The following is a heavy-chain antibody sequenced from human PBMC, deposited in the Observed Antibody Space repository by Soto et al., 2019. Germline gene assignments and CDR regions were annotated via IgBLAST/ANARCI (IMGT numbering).Heavy chain of an antibody. CDR3: ARDGCTNGVCYHHYYYYYMDV. Sequence: GGSLRLSCAASGFTFSDYYMSWIRQAPGKGLEWVSYISSSGSTIYYADSVKGRFTISRDNAKNSLYLQMNSLRAEDTAVYYCARDGCTNGVCYHHYYYYYMDVWGKGTTVTVSS. CDR1: GFTFSDYY. V-gene: IGHV3-11*01. CDR2: ISSSGSTI. J-gene: IGHJ6*03. D-gene: IGHD2-8*01.